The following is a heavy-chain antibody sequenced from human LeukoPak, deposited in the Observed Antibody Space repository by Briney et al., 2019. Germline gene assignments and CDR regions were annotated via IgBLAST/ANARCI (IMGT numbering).Heavy chain of an antibody. CDR1: GFTFNTYS. CDR2: ISSGSSYI. Sequence: SGGSLRLSCAASGFTFNTYSVNWVRQAPGKGLEWVSSISSGSSYIFYADSMKGRFTIPRDNAKTSLYLQMNSLRAEDTAVYYCARQVGVDDAFDIWGQGTKVTVSS. J-gene: IGHJ3*02. D-gene: IGHD1-26*01. CDR3: ARQVGVDDAFDI. V-gene: IGHV3-21*01.